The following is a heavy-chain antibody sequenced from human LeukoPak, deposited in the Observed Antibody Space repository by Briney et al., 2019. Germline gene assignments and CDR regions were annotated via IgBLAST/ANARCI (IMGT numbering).Heavy chain of an antibody. CDR1: GGSFSGYY. V-gene: IGHV4-34*01. D-gene: IGHD3-3*01. Sequence: PSETLSLTCAVYGGSFSGYYWSWIRQPPGKGLEWIGEINHSGSTNYNPSLKSRVTISVDTSKNQFSLKLSSVTAADTAVYYCASGREYYDFRSGYYLDYWGQGTLVTVSS. J-gene: IGHJ4*02. CDR2: INHSGST. CDR3: ASGREYYDFRSGYYLDY.